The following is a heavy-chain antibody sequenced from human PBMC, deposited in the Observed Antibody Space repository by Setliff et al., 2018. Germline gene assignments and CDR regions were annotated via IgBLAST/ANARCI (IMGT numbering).Heavy chain of an antibody. D-gene: IGHD3-9*01. J-gene: IGHJ3*01. V-gene: IGHV3-23*01. Sequence: PGGSLRLSCAASGFTFTSYAMNWVRQAPGKGLEWVSAISGSGGSTDYADSVKGRFTISRDNSKNTLYLQMNGLRAEDTAVYYCARDLNARILTVYYDAFDVWGQGTLVTVSS. CDR3: ARDLNARILTVYYDAFDV. CDR1: GFTFTSYA. CDR2: ISGSGGST.